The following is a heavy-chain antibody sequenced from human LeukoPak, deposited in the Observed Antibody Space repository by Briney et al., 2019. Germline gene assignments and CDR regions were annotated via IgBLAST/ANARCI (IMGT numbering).Heavy chain of an antibody. CDR3: ARAIVGATWDFDY. J-gene: IGHJ4*02. D-gene: IGHD1-26*01. CDR2: IIPIFGTA. CDR1: GGTFSSYA. V-gene: IGHV1-69*01. Sequence: SVTVSCKASGGTFSSYAISWVRQAPGQGLEWMGGIIPIFGTANYAQKFQGRVTITADESTSTAYMELSSLRSEDTAVYYCARAIVGATWDFDYWGQGTLVTVSS.